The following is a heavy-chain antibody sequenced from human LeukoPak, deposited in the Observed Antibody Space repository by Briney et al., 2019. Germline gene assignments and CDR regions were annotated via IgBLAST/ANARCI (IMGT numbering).Heavy chain of an antibody. V-gene: IGHV1-46*01. J-gene: IGHJ4*02. D-gene: IGHD1-26*01. CDR2: INPSGGST. Sequence: ASVKVSCKASGYTFTSYYMHWVRQAPGQGLEGMGIINPSGGSTSYAQKFQGRVTMTRDTSTSTVYMELSSLRSEDTAVYYCARDASGSYPTPYFDYWGQGTLVTVSS. CDR3: ARDASGSYPTPYFDY. CDR1: GYTFTSYY.